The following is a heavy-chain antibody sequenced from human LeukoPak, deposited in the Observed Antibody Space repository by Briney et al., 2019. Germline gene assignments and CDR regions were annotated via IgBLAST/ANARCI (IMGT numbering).Heavy chain of an antibody. D-gene: IGHD5-18*01. CDR1: VYTFTGYY. Sequence: GASVKVSCKASVYTFTGYYMHWVRQAPGQGLEWMGRINPNSGGTNYAQKFQGRVTMTRDTSISTAYIELSRLRSDDTAVYYCASAFYESSDTAMVTRYFQHWGQGTLVTVSS. CDR2: INPNSGGT. J-gene: IGHJ1*01. CDR3: ASAFYESSDTAMVTRYFQH. V-gene: IGHV1-2*06.